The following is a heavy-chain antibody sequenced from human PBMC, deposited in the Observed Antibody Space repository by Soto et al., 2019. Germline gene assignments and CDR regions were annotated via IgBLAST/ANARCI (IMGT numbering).Heavy chain of an antibody. J-gene: IGHJ4*02. V-gene: IGHV1-3*01. CDR1: GYTFTSHT. Sequence: QVHLVQSGAEVKEPGASVRVSCEASGYTFTSHTIHWARQAPGQGLEWMGWIIVSHGSPRYAPQLQGRITFGRDTSATTAYMELTSLTFEDTAVYYCAREPEDGVPGDYWGQGTPVVVSS. CDR3: AREPEDGVPGDY. D-gene: IGHD2-8*01. CDR2: IIVSHGSP.